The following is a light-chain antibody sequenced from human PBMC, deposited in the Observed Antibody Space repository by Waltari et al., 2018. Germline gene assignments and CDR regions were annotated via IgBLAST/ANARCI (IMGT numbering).Light chain of an antibody. CDR2: VNSDGSH. V-gene: IGLV4-69*01. CDR3: QTGGHGTWV. Sequence: QLVLTQSPSASASLGASVKLTCTLSSGLSSNVIAWLQQQPEKGPRYLMKVNSDGSHRKGDEIPDRFSGSSAGAERYLTISNLQSEDEADYYCQTGGHGTWVFGGGTKLTVL. CDR1: SGLSSNV. J-gene: IGLJ3*02.